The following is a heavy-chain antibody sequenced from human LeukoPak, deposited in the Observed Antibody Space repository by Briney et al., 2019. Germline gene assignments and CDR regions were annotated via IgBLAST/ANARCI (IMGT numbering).Heavy chain of an antibody. D-gene: IGHD6-19*01. CDR3: ARAAGGWYAPDWYFDL. CDR1: GGSISSYY. Sequence: PSETLSLTCTVSGGSISSYYWSWLRQPPGQGLEWIGRIYTSGSTNYNPSLKSRVTMSVDTSKNQFSLKLSSVTAADTAVYCCARAAGGWYAPDWYFDLWGHGTLVTVSS. V-gene: IGHV4-4*07. J-gene: IGHJ2*01. CDR2: IYTSGST.